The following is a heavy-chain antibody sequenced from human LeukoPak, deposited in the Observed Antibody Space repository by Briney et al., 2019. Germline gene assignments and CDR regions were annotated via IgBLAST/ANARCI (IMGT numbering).Heavy chain of an antibody. CDR1: GGSFSGYY. CDR2: INHSGST. J-gene: IGHJ4*02. D-gene: IGHD6-6*01. Sequence: SETLSLTCAVYGGSFSGYYWGWVRQPPGKGLEWVGEINHSGSTNYNASLKSRVTISVVASNTPISLKLSSVTTADTAVYSCASGPRGSSTSVDHFDYWGQGTLVTVSS. V-gene: IGHV4-34*01. CDR3: ASGPRGSSTSVDHFDY.